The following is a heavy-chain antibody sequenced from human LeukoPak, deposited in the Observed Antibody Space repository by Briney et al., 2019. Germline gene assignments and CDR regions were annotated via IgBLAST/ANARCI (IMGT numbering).Heavy chain of an antibody. Sequence: PGGSLRLSCAASGFTFSSYWMHWVRQAPGKGLVWVSRIDSDGSGAIYADSVKGRFTISRDNAKNTLYLQINTLRTEDTAVYYCTTDFPDYFHSWGQGTLVTVSS. CDR2: IDSDGSGA. CDR3: TTDFPDYFHS. J-gene: IGHJ4*02. CDR1: GFTFSSYW. V-gene: IGHV3-74*01.